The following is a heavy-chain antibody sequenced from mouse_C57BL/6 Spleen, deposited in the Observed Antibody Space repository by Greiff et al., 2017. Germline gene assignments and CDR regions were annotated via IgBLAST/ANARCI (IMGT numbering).Heavy chain of an antibody. Sequence: VQLQQSGPVLVKPGASVKMSCKASGYTFTDYYMNWVKQSHGKSLEWIGVINPYNGGTSYNKKFKGKATLTVDKSSSTAYMELNSLTSEDSAVYYCDRAGSWDGGIYYAMDYWGQGTSVTVSS. CDR2: INPYNGGT. J-gene: IGHJ4*01. CDR1: GYTFTDYY. CDR3: DRAGSWDGGIYYAMDY. V-gene: IGHV1-19*01. D-gene: IGHD1-1*02.